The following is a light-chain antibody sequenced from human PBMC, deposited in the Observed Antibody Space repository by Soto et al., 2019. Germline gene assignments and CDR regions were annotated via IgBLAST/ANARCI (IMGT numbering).Light chain of an antibody. CDR3: AAWDDRLSGHVM. V-gene: IGLV1-47*01. J-gene: IGLJ3*02. Sequence: QSVLTQPPSASGTPGQSVTISCSGSSSNVGSNFVFWYQQLPGKAPQPLIYKNSQRPSGVPDRFSGSKSGTSASLAISGLRSEDEADYYCAAWDDRLSGHVMFGGGTKLTVL. CDR1: SSNVGSNF. CDR2: KNS.